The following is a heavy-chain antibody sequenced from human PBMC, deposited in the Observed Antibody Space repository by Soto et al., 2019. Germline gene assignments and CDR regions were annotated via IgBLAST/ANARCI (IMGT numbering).Heavy chain of an antibody. V-gene: IGHV4-59*13. D-gene: IGHD3-10*01. Sequence: QVQLQESGPGLVKPSETLSLTCTVSGDSISSYYWSWIRQPPGKGLEWVGYISYTGSTIYNPSLESRATISLDTSMNQVSLSLSSVTVADTAMYYCASVGELPVWFDPWGRGTLVTVSS. CDR3: ASVGELPVWFDP. CDR2: ISYTGST. J-gene: IGHJ5*02. CDR1: GDSISSYY.